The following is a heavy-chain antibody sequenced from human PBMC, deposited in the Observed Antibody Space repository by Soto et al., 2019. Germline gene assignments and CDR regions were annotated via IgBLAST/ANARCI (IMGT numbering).Heavy chain of an antibody. Sequence: GGSLRLSCAASGFTFSSYGMHWVRQAPCKGLKWVAVIWYDGSNKYYADSVKGRFTISRDNSKNTLYLQMNSLRAEDTAVYYCARDRIYVWLRCESYYCYRMAVWGRGSTVT. CDR3: ARDRIYVWLRCESYYCYRMAV. CDR2: IWYDGSNK. CDR1: GFTFSSYG. D-gene: IGHD5-12*01. V-gene: IGHV3-33*01. J-gene: IGHJ6*02.